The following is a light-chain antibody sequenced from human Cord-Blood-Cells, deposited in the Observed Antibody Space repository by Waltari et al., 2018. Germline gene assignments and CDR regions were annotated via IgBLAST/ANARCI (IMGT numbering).Light chain of an antibody. CDR1: QSISSY. Sequence: DIQMTQSPSSLSASVGDRVTITCRASQSISSYLNWYQQKPGKAPKLLIYAASSLKSGVPSMFSGSGSGTDFPLTISSLQPEDFATYYCQQSYSTPYTVGQGTKLEIK. CDR2: AAS. CDR3: QQSYSTPYT. V-gene: IGKV1-39*01. J-gene: IGKJ2*01.